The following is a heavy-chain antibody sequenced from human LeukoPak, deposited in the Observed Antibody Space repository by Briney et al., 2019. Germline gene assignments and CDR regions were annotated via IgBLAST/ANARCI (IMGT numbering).Heavy chain of an antibody. CDR2: IRYDGSNK. V-gene: IGHV3-30*02. D-gene: IGHD6-13*01. J-gene: IGHJ3*02. CDR3: AKTYSSSWFAFDI. Sequence: PGGSLRLSCAASGFTFSSYGMHWVRQAPGKGLEWVAFIRYDGSNKYYADSVKGRFTTSRDNSKNTLYLQMNSLRAEDTAVYYCAKTYSSSWFAFDIWGQGTMVTVSS. CDR1: GFTFSSYG.